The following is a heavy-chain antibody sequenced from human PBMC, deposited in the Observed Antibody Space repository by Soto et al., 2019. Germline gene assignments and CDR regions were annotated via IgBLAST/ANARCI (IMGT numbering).Heavy chain of an antibody. CDR3: ARGRGSGWMDYFDY. V-gene: IGHV4-34*01. CDR1: GGSFSGYY. D-gene: IGHD6-19*01. J-gene: IGHJ4*02. CDR2: INHSGST. Sequence: PSETLSLTCAVYGGSFSGYYWSWIRQPPGKGLEWIGEINHSGSTNYNPSLKSRVTISVDTSKNQFSLKLSSVTAADTAVYYCARGRGSGWMDYFDYWGQGTLVTVSS.